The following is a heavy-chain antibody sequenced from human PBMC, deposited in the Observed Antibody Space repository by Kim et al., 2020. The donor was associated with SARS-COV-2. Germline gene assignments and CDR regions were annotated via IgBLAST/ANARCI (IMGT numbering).Heavy chain of an antibody. CDR3: AKEEDVLGYYDSSGYKFAFDI. V-gene: IGHV3-9*01. Sequence: GGSLRLSCAASGFTFGDYAMHWVRQAPGKGLEWVSGISWNSGGIGYADSVKGRFTISRDNAKNSLYLQMNSLRAEDTALYYCAKEEDVLGYYDSSGYKFAFDIWGQGTMVTVSS. J-gene: IGHJ3*02. CDR1: GFTFGDYA. D-gene: IGHD3-22*01. CDR2: ISWNSGGI.